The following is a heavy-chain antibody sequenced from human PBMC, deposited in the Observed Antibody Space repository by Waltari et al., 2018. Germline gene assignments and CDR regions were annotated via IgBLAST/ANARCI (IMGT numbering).Heavy chain of an antibody. CDR1: GYTFTSYD. D-gene: IGHD3-16*02. Sequence: QVQLVQSGAEVKKPGASVKVSCKASGYTFTSYDINWVRQATGPGLEWMGWMNPNSGNTGYAQKFQGRVTMTRNTSISTAYMELSSLRSEDTAVYYCARGVMITFGGVIAPDAFDIWGQGTMVTVSS. V-gene: IGHV1-8*01. CDR2: MNPNSGNT. CDR3: ARGVMITFGGVIAPDAFDI. J-gene: IGHJ3*02.